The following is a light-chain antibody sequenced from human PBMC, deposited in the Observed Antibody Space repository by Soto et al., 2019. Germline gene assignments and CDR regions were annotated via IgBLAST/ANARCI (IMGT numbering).Light chain of an antibody. V-gene: IGLV2-8*01. CDR2: EVS. Sequence: QSVLTQPPSASGSPGQSVTISCTGNSSDVGGYNYVSWYQQHPGKAPKLMIYEVSKRPSGVPDRFSGSKSGNTASLTVSGLQAEDEADYYCSSYAGSRGVFGGGTKVTVL. J-gene: IGLJ2*01. CDR3: SSYAGSRGV. CDR1: SSDVGGYNY.